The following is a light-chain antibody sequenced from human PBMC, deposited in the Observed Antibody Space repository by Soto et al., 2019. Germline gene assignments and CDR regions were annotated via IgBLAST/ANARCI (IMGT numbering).Light chain of an antibody. CDR3: QLYGYSST. Sequence: EILFTQSPGPLGLSPGEIATLSCRASQSVSSNYLAWYQQKPGQAPRLLIYGASSRATAIPDRFSGSGSGTDFTLSINRLEPEDFAVYYCQLYGYSSTCGQGNKGDI. CDR2: GAS. CDR1: QSVSSNY. J-gene: IGKJ1*01. V-gene: IGKV3-20*01.